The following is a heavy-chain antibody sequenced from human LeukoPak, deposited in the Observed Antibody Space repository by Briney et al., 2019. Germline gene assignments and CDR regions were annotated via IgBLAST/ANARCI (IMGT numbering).Heavy chain of an antibody. CDR2: IRYDGSIA. Sequence: GGSLRLSCAASGFTFSTYGIHGVRQAPGKGLEWVAFIRYDGSIAYYSDSVKGRFTISRDNSKNTLYLQMNSLRAEDTAVYYCAKDAGSIRPHYYFMDVWGKGTTVTISS. D-gene: IGHD6-13*01. V-gene: IGHV3-30*02. CDR1: GFTFSTYG. CDR3: AKDAGSIRPHYYFMDV. J-gene: IGHJ6*03.